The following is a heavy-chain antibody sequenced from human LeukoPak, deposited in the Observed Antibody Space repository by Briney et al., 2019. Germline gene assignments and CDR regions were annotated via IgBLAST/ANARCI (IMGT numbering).Heavy chain of an antibody. D-gene: IGHD1-26*01. CDR3: ARADTTLDAFDI. CDR1: GGSIGSGGYS. J-gene: IGHJ3*02. V-gene: IGHV4-30-2*01. Sequence: SQTLSLTCAVSGGSIGSGGYSWSWIRQPPGKGLEWIGYIYHSGSTYCNPSLKSRVTISVDRSKNQFSLKLSSVTAADTAVYYCARADTTLDAFDIWGQGTMVTVSS. CDR2: IYHSGST.